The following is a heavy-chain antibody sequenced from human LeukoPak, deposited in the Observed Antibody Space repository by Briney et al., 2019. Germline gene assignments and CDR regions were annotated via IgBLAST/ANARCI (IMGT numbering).Heavy chain of an antibody. Sequence: GGSLRLSCAASGFTFSSYAMSWVRQAPGKGLEWVSVISGSGGSTYYADSVKGRFTISRDNSKNTLYLQMNSLRTGDTAVYYCAKDLGSVAVAGATCFDYWGQGTLVTVSS. V-gene: IGHV3-23*01. J-gene: IGHJ4*02. D-gene: IGHD6-19*01. CDR2: ISGSGGST. CDR1: GFTFSSYA. CDR3: AKDLGSVAVAGATCFDY.